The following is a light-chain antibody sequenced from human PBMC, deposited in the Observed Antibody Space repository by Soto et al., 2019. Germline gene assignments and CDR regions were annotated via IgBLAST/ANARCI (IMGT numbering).Light chain of an antibody. Sequence: QSVLTQPASVSGSPGQSITISCTGTSSDVGGYNYVSWYQQHPGKAPKLMIYEVSNRPSGVSNRFSGSKSGNTASLTISGLPAEDEADYYCSSYTSSSTRVFGGGNKLTVL. CDR3: SSYTSSSTRV. CDR2: EVS. V-gene: IGLV2-14*01. J-gene: IGLJ3*02. CDR1: SSDVGGYNY.